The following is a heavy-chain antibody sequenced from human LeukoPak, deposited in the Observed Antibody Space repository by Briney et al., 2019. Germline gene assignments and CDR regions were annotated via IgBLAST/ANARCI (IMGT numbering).Heavy chain of an antibody. V-gene: IGHV3-33*01. CDR1: GFTFSSYG. Sequence: PGGSLRLSCAASGFTFSSYGMHWVRQAPGKGLEWVAVIWYDGSNKYYADSVKGRFTISRDNSKNTLYLQMNSLRAEDTAVYYCARLPRSSGAFDIWGQGTMVTVSS. CDR3: ARLPRSSGAFDI. J-gene: IGHJ3*02. CDR2: IWYDGSNK. D-gene: IGHD3-10*01.